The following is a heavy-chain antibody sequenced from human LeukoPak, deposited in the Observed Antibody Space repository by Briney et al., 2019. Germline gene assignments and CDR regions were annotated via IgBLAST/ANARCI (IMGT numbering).Heavy chain of an antibody. CDR2: IQQDGSEK. Sequence: GGSLRLSCAASGFTFSSYWMSWVRQAPGKGLEWVANIQQDGSEKYYVGSVKGRFTISRDNAKNSLYLQMNSLRAEDTAVYYCARGRRSDGSGPPYFDYWGQGTLVTVPS. J-gene: IGHJ4*02. CDR3: ARGRRSDGSGPPYFDY. V-gene: IGHV3-7*01. D-gene: IGHD6-19*01. CDR1: GFTFSSYW.